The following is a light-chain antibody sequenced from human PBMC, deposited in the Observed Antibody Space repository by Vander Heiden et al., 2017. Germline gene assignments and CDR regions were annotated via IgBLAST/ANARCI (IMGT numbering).Light chain of an antibody. CDR2: GAS. V-gene: IGKV3-15*01. J-gene: IGKJ1*01. Sequence: IVMTQSPATLSVSPGERATLSCRASQSVSSNFACCHQQPAQAPRLLIYGASTSATAIPARLSGSGCWIEFTLTIISLLSEDFAVYYCHQQYNWLWTFGQGTKVEIK. CDR3: HQQYNWLWT. CDR1: QSVSSN.